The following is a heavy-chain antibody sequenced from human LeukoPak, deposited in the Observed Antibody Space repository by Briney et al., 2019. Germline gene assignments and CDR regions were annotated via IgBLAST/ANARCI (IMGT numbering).Heavy chain of an antibody. CDR3: AKKETVVSPGNYFDH. CDR2: IHDGGYNT. CDR1: GFTFSNYD. Sequence: PGGSLRLSCAASGFTFSNYDMTWVRQAPGKGPEWVSAIHDGGYNTYYADSVRGRFTISRDNAKNTPYLQMNSLRAEDTAVYCCAKKETVVSPGNYFDHWGQGTLVTVSS. J-gene: IGHJ4*02. V-gene: IGHV3-23*01. D-gene: IGHD4-23*01.